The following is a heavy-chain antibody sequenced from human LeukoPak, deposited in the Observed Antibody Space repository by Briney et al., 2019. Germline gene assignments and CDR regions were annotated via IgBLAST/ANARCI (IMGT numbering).Heavy chain of an antibody. J-gene: IGHJ4*02. D-gene: IGHD6-6*01. CDR1: GYTFTSYY. V-gene: IGHV1-46*01. CDR2: INPSGGST. CDR3: ARGHSNSPFLY. Sequence: ASVKVSCKASGYTFTSYYLHWVRQAPGQGLEWMEIINPSGGSTSYAQKFQDRVTMTRDTPTSTVYMELSSLRSEDTAVYYCARGHSNSPFLYWGQGTLVIVSS.